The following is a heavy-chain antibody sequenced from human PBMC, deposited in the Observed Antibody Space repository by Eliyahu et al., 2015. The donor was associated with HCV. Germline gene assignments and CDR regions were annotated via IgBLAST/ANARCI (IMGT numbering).Heavy chain of an antibody. CDR2: IWYDGSNK. CDR1: GCTFSSYG. CDR3: ASQIAAAASFDY. J-gene: IGHJ4*02. V-gene: IGHV3-33*01. D-gene: IGHD6-13*01. Sequence: QVQLVESGGGVVQPGRSLRLSCAASGCTFSSYGMHWVRQAPGKGLEWVAVIWYDGSNKYYADSVKGRFTISRDNSKNTLYLQMNSLRAEDTAVYYCASQIAAAASFDYWGQGTLVTVSS.